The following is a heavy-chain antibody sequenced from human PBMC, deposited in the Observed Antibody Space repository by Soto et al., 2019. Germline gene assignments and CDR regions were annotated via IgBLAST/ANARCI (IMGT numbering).Heavy chain of an antibody. CDR3: ARTDIVTTNWFDP. CDR1: GESFIGYY. D-gene: IGHD5-12*01. V-gene: IGHV4-34*01. CDR2: INHGGST. Sequence: QVHLQQWGAGLLKPSETLSLTCAVYGESFIGYYWTCIRQSPGKGLEWIGEINHGGSTNYNPSLKSRVTISIDTSKTQFSLKLTSVTAAATSVYYCARTDIVTTNWFDPWGQGTLVTVSS. J-gene: IGHJ5*02.